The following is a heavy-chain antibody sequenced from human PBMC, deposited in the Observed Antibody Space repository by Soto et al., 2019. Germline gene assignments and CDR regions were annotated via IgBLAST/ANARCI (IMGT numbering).Heavy chain of an antibody. CDR1: GWSFSGYY. CDR2: INHSGST. V-gene: IGHV4-34*01. J-gene: IGHJ6*02. CDR3: ARAGIGMDV. Sequence: PSETLSLTWAVYGWSFSGYYWTWIRQPPGKGLEWIGAINHSGSTNYNPSLKSRVTIPVDTSKNQFSLKLSSVTAADTAVYYCARAGIGMDVWGQGTTVTVSS. D-gene: IGHD3-10*01.